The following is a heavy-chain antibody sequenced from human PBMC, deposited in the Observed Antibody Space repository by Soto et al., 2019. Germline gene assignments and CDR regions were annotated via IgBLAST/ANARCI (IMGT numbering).Heavy chain of an antibody. CDR2: MNPNSGNT. D-gene: IGHD1-1*01. V-gene: IGHV1-8*01. CDR1: GYTFTNYD. CDR3: ARGPTWAGNVDY. Sequence: QVQLVQSGAEVKKPGASVKVSCKASGYTFTNYDINWVRQATGQVLEWMGWMNPNSGNTGYARKFQGRVTMTRNTSISTAYMELSSLRSEDTAVYYCARGPTWAGNVDYWGQGTLVTVSS. J-gene: IGHJ4*02.